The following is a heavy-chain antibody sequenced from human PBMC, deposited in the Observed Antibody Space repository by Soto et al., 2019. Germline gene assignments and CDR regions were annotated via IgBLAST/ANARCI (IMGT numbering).Heavy chain of an antibody. CDR1: GYTFSNNE. D-gene: IGHD2-2*01. CDR3: ARDEVPAANWLDP. Sequence: AAVQVSCKASGYTFSNNEFTWVRQPPGQGLEWMGWISSYNSNTNYAQSLQGRVTLNTDTSTSTAYMELRSVISAVTAVYYCARDEVPAANWLDPWGQGTLVTVSS. CDR2: ISSYNSNT. J-gene: IGHJ5*02. V-gene: IGHV1-18*01.